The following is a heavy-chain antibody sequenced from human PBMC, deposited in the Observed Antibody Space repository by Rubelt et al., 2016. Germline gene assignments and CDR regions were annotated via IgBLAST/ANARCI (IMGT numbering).Heavy chain of an antibody. Sequence: QVQLVQSGAEVKKPGASVKVSCKASGYTFTSYYMHWVRQAPGQGLEWMGIINPSVGSTSYAQKFKGRATMTRDTSTSTVDMELSSLGSEDTAVYYCARDLDVRGEIDYWGQGTLVTVSS. CDR3: ARDLDVRGEIDY. CDR1: GYTFTSYY. J-gene: IGHJ4*02. D-gene: IGHD3-16*01. V-gene: IGHV1-46*03. CDR2: INPSVGST.